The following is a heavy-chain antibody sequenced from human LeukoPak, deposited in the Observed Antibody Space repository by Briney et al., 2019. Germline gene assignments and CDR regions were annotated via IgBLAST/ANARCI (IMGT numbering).Heavy chain of an antibody. CDR2: IYYSGST. V-gene: IGHV4-38-2*02. J-gene: IGHJ3*02. D-gene: IGHD6-6*01. CDR3: ARDQYSSSSRGDAFDI. Sequence: SETLSLTCTVSGYSISSGYYWGWIRQPPGKGLEWIGSIYYSGSTYYNPSLKSRVTISVDTSKNQFSLKLSSVTAADTAVYYCARDQYSSSSRGDAFDIWGQGTMVTVSS. CDR1: GYSISSGYY.